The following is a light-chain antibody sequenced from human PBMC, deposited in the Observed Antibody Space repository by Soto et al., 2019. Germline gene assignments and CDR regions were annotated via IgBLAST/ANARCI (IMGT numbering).Light chain of an antibody. V-gene: IGKV3-20*01. Sequence: EIVLTQSPGTLSLSPGERATLSCRASQSVSSSYLAWYQQKPGQAPRLLIYGASSRATGIPYRFSGSGSGTDFTLTISRRESEDFAVYYCQQYCSSPLTCRGGTKVEIK. J-gene: IGKJ4*01. CDR1: QSVSSSY. CDR3: QQYCSSPLT. CDR2: GAS.